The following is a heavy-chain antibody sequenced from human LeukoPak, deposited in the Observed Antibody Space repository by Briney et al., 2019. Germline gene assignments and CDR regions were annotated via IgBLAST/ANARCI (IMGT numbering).Heavy chain of an antibody. D-gene: IGHD5-12*01. CDR1: GGSFSGYY. V-gene: IGHV4-34*12. Sequence: SGTLSLTCAVYGGSFSGYYWSWIRQPPGKGLEWIGEVVHGGSTDYNPSLKSRVTISVDKSKNQFSLRLSSVTAADTAVYYCARSREYTGYDLYYWGQGTLVTVSS. J-gene: IGHJ4*02. CDR2: VVHGGST. CDR3: ARSREYTGYDLYY.